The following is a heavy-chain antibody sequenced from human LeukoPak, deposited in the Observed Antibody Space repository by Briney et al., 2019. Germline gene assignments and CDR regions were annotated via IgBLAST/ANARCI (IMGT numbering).Heavy chain of an antibody. CDR3: ARVVRELHLLDY. V-gene: IGHV1-18*01. CDR2: ISAYNGST. D-gene: IGHD3-10*01. CDR1: GYTFTSYG. J-gene: IGHJ4*02. Sequence: ASVKVSCKASGYTFTSYGISWVRQAPGQGLEWMGWISAYNGSTNYAQKLQGRVTMTTDTSTSTAYMELRSLRSDDTAVYYCARVVRELHLLDYWGQGTLVTVSS.